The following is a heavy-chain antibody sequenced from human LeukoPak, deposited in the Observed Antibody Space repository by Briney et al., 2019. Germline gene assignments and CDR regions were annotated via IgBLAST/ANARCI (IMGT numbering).Heavy chain of an antibody. J-gene: IGHJ6*03. Sequence: TSETLSLTCAVYGGSFGGYYWSWIRQPPGKGLEWIGEINHSGSTNYNPSLKSRVTISVDTSKNQFSLKLSSVTAADTAVYYCARRYCSSTSCPPPYYYYMDVWGKGPRSPSP. CDR1: GGSFGGYY. D-gene: IGHD2-2*01. CDR3: ARRYCSSTSCPPPYYYYMDV. V-gene: IGHV4-34*01. CDR2: INHSGST.